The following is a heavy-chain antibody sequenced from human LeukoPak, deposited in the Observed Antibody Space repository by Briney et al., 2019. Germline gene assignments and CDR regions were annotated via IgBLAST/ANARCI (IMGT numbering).Heavy chain of an antibody. CDR3: ASNVDVLRFLKCLSIPPLFNY. V-gene: IGHV4-39*01. D-gene: IGHD3-3*01. CDR2: IYYSGTT. Sequence: PSETLSLTCTVSGGSISSSDYHWGWIRQTPGKGLEWIGSIYYSGTTYYNPSLKSRVTISADTSKNQFSLKLNSVTAADTAIYYLASNVDVLRFLKCLSIPPLFNYWGQGTLVTVSS. J-gene: IGHJ4*02. CDR1: GGSISSSDYH.